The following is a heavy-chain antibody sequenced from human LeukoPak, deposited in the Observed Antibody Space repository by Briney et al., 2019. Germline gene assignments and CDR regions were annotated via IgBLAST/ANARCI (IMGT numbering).Heavy chain of an antibody. CDR1: GYTFTSYA. V-gene: IGHV1-3*01. CDR2: INAGNGNT. Sequence: ASVKVSCKASGYTFTSYAMHWVRQAPGQRLEWMGWINAGNGNTKYSQKFQGRVTITRDTSASTAYMELSSLRSEDTAVYYCARDSLLRYFAWLSYYYGMDVWGQGTTVTVSS. D-gene: IGHD3-9*01. CDR3: ARDSLLRYFAWLSYYYGMDV. J-gene: IGHJ6*02.